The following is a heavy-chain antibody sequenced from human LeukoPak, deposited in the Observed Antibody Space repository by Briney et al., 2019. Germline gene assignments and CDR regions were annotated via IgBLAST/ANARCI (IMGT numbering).Heavy chain of an antibody. CDR3: ALRTGDY. CDR1: GFPFSTYD. D-gene: IGHD5-12*01. CDR2: ISSSGAYI. Sequence: GVSLRLSCAASGFPFSTYDMNWVRQAPGKGLEWVSSISSSGAYIYYADSVKGRFTISRDNAKNLLYLQMNSLRAEDTAVYYCALRTGDYWGQGTLATVSS. V-gene: IGHV3-21*01. J-gene: IGHJ4*02.